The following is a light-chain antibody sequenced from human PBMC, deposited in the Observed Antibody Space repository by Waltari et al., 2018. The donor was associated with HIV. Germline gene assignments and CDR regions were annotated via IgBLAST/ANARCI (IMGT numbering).Light chain of an antibody. CDR2: GND. Sequence: SVLTQPPSVSGAPGQRFTISCNRTTSGTGAAFYLPWYQLLPGKAPKLIIFGNDNRPAGVPDRFSGSKSGTAASLAITGLQAEDEADYFCQSYDSSLTVLFGGGTKLTVL. V-gene: IGLV1-40*01. CDR3: QSYDSSLTVL. CDR1: TSGTGAAFY. J-gene: IGLJ2*01.